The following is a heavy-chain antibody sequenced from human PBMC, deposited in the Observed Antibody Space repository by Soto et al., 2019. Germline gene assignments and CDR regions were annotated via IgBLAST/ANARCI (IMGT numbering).Heavy chain of an antibody. V-gene: IGHV3-21*01. J-gene: IGHJ4*02. CDR1: GFTFSSYS. CDR2: ISSSSSYI. D-gene: IGHD2-8*01. CDR3: ARDLLTNGVSEAWMWVDY. Sequence: GGSLRLSCAASGFTFSSYSMNWVRQAPGKGLEWVSSISSSSSYIYYADSVKGRFTISRDNAKNSLYLQMNSLRAEDTAVYYCARDLLTNGVSEAWMWVDYWGQGTLVTVSS.